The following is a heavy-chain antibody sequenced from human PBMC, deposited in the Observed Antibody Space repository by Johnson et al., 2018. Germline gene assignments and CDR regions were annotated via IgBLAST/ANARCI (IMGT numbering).Heavy chain of an antibody. CDR3: AKDRSFYGDSLRYYYYYGMDV. CDR2: IWYDGRNK. Sequence: QVQLVQSGGGVVQPGRSLRLSCAASEFTFSTYGMHWVRQAPGKGLEWVAVIWYDGRNKYYADSVKGRFTISRDNSKNTLYLQMNSLRAGDTAVYYCAKDRSFYGDSLRYYYYYGMDVWGQGTTVTVSS. J-gene: IGHJ6*02. V-gene: IGHV3-33*06. CDR1: EFTFSTYG. D-gene: IGHD3-10*01.